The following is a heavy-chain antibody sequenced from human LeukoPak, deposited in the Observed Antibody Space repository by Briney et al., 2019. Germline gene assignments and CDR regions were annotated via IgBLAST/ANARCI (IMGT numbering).Heavy chain of an antibody. V-gene: IGHV3-23*01. CDR1: GFTFSSYA. D-gene: IGHD2-15*01. Sequence: GSLRLSCAASGFTFSSYAMSWVRQAPGKGLEWVSAISGSGGSTYYADSVKGRFTISRDNSKNTLYLQMNSLRAEATAVYYCAKDPFCSGGSCYSLWGQGTLVTVSS. CDR2: ISGSGGST. J-gene: IGHJ4*02. CDR3: AKDPFCSGGSCYSL.